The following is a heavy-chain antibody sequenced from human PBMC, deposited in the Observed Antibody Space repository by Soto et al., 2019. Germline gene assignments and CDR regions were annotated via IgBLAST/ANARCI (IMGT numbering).Heavy chain of an antibody. V-gene: IGHV3-21*01. CDR3: ARDPGSYDFDY. Sequence: GGSLSLSCAASGFTFSSYSMNWVRQVPWKGLEWVSSISSSSSYIYYAVSVKGRFTISRDNAKNSLYLQMNSLRAEDTAVYYWARDPGSYDFDYGGQGTLVTISS. CDR1: GFTFSSYS. D-gene: IGHD2-15*01. CDR2: ISSSSSYI. J-gene: IGHJ4*02.